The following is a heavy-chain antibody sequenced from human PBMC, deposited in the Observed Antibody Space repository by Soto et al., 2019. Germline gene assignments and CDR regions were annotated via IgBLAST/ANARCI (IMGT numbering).Heavy chain of an antibody. CDR3: AKEGATMVRGVIYYYYYMDV. J-gene: IGHJ6*03. V-gene: IGHV3-23*01. CDR1: GFTFSSYA. CDR2: ISGSGGST. D-gene: IGHD3-10*01. Sequence: EVQLLESGGGLVQPGGSLRLSCAASGFTFSSYAMSWVRQAPGKGLEWVSAISGSGGSTYYADSVKGRFTISRDNSKNTLYLQMNSLRAEDTAVNYCAKEGATMVRGVIYYYYYMDVWGKGTTVTVSS.